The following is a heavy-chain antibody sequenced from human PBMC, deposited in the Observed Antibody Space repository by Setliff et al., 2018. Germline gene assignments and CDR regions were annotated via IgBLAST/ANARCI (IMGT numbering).Heavy chain of an antibody. V-gene: IGHV1-69*05. Sequence: SVKVSCKASGGMFRSYGISWVRQAPGQGLEWMGGLIPMFGTPGYAQKFQDRVTITTDESTSTAYMELNSLTSEDTAVYYCARSPALLGIVYLDPWGQGTRVTVSS. D-gene: IGHD2-15*01. CDR2: LIPMFGTP. J-gene: IGHJ5*02. CDR3: ARSPALLGIVYLDP. CDR1: GGMFRSYG.